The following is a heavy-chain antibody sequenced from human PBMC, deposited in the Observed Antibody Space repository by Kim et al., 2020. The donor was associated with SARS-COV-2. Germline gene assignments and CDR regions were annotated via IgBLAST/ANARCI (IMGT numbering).Heavy chain of an antibody. Sequence: ASVKVSCKASGYTFTSYYMHWVRQAPGQGLEWMGIINPSGGSTSYAQKFQGRVTMTRDTSTSTVYMELSSLRSEDTAVYYCARDKRTYGSGTDRGIYFDYWGQGTLVTVSS. CDR3: ARDKRTYGSGTDRGIYFDY. CDR2: INPSGGST. D-gene: IGHD3-10*01. V-gene: IGHV1-46*01. CDR1: GYTFTSYY. J-gene: IGHJ4*02.